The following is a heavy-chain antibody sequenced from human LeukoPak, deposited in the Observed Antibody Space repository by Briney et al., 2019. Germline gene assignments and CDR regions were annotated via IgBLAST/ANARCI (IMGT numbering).Heavy chain of an antibody. V-gene: IGHV3-30*02. CDR1: GFTFSSYG. D-gene: IGHD4-17*01. CDR3: VRRGPTTVTTHDAFDI. CDR2: IRYDGSNK. J-gene: IGHJ3*02. Sequence: GGSLRLSCAASGFTFSSYGMHWVRQAPGKGLEWVAFIRYDGSNKYYADSVKGRFTISRDNSKNTLYLQMNSLRAEDTAVYYCVRRGPTTVTTHDAFDIWGQGTMVTVSS.